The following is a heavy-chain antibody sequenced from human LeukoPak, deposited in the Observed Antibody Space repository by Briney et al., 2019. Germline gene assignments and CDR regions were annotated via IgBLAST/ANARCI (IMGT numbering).Heavy chain of an antibody. CDR1: GFTFSSYS. V-gene: IGHV3-21*01. CDR2: ISSSSSYI. D-gene: IGHD3-9*01. Sequence: GGSLRLSCAASGFTFSSYSMNWVRQAPGKGLEWVSSISSSSSYIYYADSVKGRFTISRDNAKSSLYLQMNSLRAEDTAVYYCARETGRYFDGIDYWGQGTLVTVSS. CDR3: ARETGRYFDGIDY. J-gene: IGHJ4*02.